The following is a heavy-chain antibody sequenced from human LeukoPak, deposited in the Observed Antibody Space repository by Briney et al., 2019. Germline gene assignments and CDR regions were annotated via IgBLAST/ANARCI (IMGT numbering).Heavy chain of an antibody. CDR2: IYTSGST. CDR1: GGSISSYY. D-gene: IGHD6-13*01. V-gene: IGHV4-4*07. Sequence: SETLSLTCTVSGGSISSYYWSWIRQPAGKGLEWIGRIYTSGSTNYNPSLKSRVTISVDTSKNQFSLKLSSVTAADTAVYFCARKGSSWHYFDYWGQGTLVTVSS. J-gene: IGHJ4*02. CDR3: ARKGSSWHYFDY.